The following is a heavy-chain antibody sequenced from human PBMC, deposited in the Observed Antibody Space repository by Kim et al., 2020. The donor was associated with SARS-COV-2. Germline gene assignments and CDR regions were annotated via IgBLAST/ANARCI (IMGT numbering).Heavy chain of an antibody. CDR3: AKIRRGGAAALAGYYCYG. CDR2: ISGNGGST. Sequence: GGSLRLSCAVSGFTFSTYVMTWVRQAPGKGLEWVSAISGNGGSTYYADSVTGRFTLTRDSAKNMLFLQMNSLRAEDTAVYYCAKIRRGGAAALAGYYCYG. V-gene: IGHV3-23*01. J-gene: IGHJ6*01. CDR1: GFTFSTYV. D-gene: IGHD6-19*01.